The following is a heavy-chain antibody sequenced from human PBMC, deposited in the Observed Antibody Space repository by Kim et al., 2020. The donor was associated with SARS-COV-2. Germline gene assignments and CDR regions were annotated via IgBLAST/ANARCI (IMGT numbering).Heavy chain of an antibody. V-gene: IGHV3-21*01. J-gene: IGHJ3*02. Sequence: GGSLRLSCAASGFTFSSYSMNWVRQAPGKGLEWVSSISSSSSYIYYADSVKGRFTISRDNAKNSLYLQMNSLRAEDTAVYYCARDSYYDSSGYYYHDAFDIWGQGTMVTVSS. D-gene: IGHD3-22*01. CDR2: ISSSSSYI. CDR1: GFTFSSYS. CDR3: ARDSYYDSSGYYYHDAFDI.